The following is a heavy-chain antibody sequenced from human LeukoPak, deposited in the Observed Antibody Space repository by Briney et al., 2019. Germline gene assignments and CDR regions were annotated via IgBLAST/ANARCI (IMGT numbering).Heavy chain of an antibody. CDR1: GYTFSSYA. Sequence: PVKVSCKASGYTFSSYAISWVRQAPGQGLEWMGGIIPIFGTANYAQKFQGRVTITADKSTSTAYMELSSLRSEDTAVYYCARGSSGYYPQEYWYFDLWGRGTLVTVSS. J-gene: IGHJ2*01. V-gene: IGHV1-69*06. CDR3: ARGSSGYYPQEYWYFDL. CDR2: IIPIFGTA. D-gene: IGHD3-22*01.